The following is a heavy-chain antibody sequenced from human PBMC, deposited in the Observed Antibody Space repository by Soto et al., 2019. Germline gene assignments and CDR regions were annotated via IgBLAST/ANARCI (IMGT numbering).Heavy chain of an antibody. CDR3: ASQGGAAAGIPNFDY. Sequence: QVQLVQSGAEVKKPGSSVKVSCKASGGTFSSYAISWVRQAPGQGLEWMGGIIPIFGTANYAQKFQGRVTITADDTTSTAHMELSSLRSEDTSVYYCASQGGAAAGIPNFDYWGQGTLVTVSP. CDR2: IIPIFGTA. J-gene: IGHJ4*02. V-gene: IGHV1-69*01. CDR1: GGTFSSYA. D-gene: IGHD6-13*01.